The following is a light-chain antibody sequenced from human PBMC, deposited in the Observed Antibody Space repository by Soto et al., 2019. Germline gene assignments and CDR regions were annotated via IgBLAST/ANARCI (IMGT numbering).Light chain of an antibody. CDR3: QQVKTYPRT. CDR1: QSISSW. CDR2: KAS. J-gene: IGKJ4*01. Sequence: DIPMTQAPSTLSASVGDSVTITCRASQSISSWLAWYQQKPGKAPKLLIYKASSLESGVPSRFSGSGSGTEFTLTISSLQPDDFATYYCQQVKTYPRTFGGGTKVDIK. V-gene: IGKV1-5*03.